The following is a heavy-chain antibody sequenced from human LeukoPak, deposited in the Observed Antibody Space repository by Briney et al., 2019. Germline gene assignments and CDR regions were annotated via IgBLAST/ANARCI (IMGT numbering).Heavy chain of an antibody. CDR1: ALSSSNHY. Sequence: RGSLRLSCAPSALSSSNHYMRWVRAAPGEGVEWVANITEDRSNKWDLGSVKGRFTVSRDNARNALYLQMNSLRVEDTAVYYCTRVIVAVPGYFDYFDFWGQGALVTVSS. CDR2: ITEDRSNK. D-gene: IGHD6-19*01. V-gene: IGHV3-7*01. J-gene: IGHJ4*02. CDR3: TRVIVAVPGYFDYFDF.